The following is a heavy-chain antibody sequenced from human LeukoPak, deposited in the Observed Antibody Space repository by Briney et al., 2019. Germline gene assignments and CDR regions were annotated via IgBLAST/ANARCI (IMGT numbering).Heavy chain of an antibody. D-gene: IGHD6-6*01. CDR1: GYTFTSYG. J-gene: IGHJ4*02. Sequence: ASVTVSCKASGYTFTSYGITWVRQAPGQGPEWMGWISAYTGNTNYAQKFQGRVSMTTGTSTTTAYMELRSLRSDDTAVYYCARSYSSSSNFDYWGQGTLVTVSS. V-gene: IGHV1-18*01. CDR3: ARSYSSSSNFDY. CDR2: ISAYTGNT.